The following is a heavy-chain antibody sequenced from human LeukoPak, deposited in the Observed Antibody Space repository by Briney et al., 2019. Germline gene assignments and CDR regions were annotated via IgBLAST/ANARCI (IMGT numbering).Heavy chain of an antibody. CDR1: GFTFSSYA. CDR2: ISGSGGST. Sequence: PGGSLRLSCAASGFTFSSYAMSWVRQAPGKGLEWVSAISGSGGSTYYADSVKGRFTIPRDNSKNTLYLQMNSLRAEDTAVYYCAKDFDYGDYPALIDYWGQGTLVTVSS. CDR3: AKDFDYGDYPALIDY. D-gene: IGHD4-17*01. V-gene: IGHV3-23*01. J-gene: IGHJ4*02.